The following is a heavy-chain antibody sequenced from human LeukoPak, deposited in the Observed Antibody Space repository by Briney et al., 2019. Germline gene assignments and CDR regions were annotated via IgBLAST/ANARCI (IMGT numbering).Heavy chain of an antibody. J-gene: IGHJ6*04. V-gene: IGHV3-48*03. CDR1: GVTFDDYP. D-gene: IGHD3-10*02. Sequence: PGRSLRLSCAVSGVTFDDYPMSWVRQAPGKGLEWVSYISSSGSTIYYADSVKGRFTISRDNAKNSLYLQMNSLRAEDTAVYYCAELGITMIGGVWGKGTTVTISS. CDR2: ISSSGSTI. CDR3: AELGITMIGGV.